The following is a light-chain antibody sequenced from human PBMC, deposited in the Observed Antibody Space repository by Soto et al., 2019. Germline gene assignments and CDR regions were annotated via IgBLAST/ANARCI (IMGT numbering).Light chain of an antibody. J-gene: IGKJ2*01. V-gene: IGKV3-15*01. CDR1: QSVSIV. CDR2: RSS. CDR3: QQYYNWLYT. Sequence: EIGMTQSPATLSVSAGERATLTCRASQSVSIVLAGYQQKPGQAPRLLIYRSSSRASGVPARFSGRGSGTEFTLTISSLQPEDVAVYYCQQYYNWLYTVGQGTKLEIK.